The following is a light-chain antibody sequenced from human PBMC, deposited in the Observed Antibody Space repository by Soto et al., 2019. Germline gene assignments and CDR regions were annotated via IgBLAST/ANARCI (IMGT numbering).Light chain of an antibody. CDR3: QQSYSTPLT. V-gene: IGKV1-39*01. J-gene: IGKJ4*01. CDR1: QSISSY. CDR2: AAS. Sequence: DIQMTQSPSSLSASVGDRVTITCRASQSISSYLNWYQQKPGKAPKLLIYAASSLQSEVPSRFSGSGSGTDFTHTISSLHPEDFATYYWQQSYSTPLTFGGGTKVEIK.